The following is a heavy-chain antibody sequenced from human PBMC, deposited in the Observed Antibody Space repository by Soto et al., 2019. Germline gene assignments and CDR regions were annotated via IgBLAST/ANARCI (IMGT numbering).Heavy chain of an antibody. Sequence: SETLSLTCAVYGGSFSGYYWSWIRQPPGKGLEWIGEINHSGSTNYNPSLKSRVTISVDTSKNQFSLKLSSVTAADTAVYYCASTYSSGWNDYWGQGTLVTVSS. J-gene: IGHJ4*02. CDR1: GGSFSGYY. D-gene: IGHD6-19*01. CDR3: ASTYSSGWNDY. CDR2: INHSGST. V-gene: IGHV4-34*01.